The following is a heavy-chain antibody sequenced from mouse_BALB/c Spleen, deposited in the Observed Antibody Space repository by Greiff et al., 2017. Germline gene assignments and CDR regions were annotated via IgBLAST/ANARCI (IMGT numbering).Heavy chain of an antibody. D-gene: IGHD2-3*01. J-gene: IGHJ4*01. CDR1: GFTFSSYG. V-gene: IGHV5-6-3*01. CDR3: ARSDGYYLDY. CDR2: INSNGGST. Sequence: EVHLVESGGGLVQPGGSLKLSCAASGFTFSSYGMSWVRQTPDKRLELVATINSNGGSTYYPDSVKGRFTISRDNAKNTLYLQMSSLKSEDTAMYYCARSDGYYLDYWGQGTSVTVSS.